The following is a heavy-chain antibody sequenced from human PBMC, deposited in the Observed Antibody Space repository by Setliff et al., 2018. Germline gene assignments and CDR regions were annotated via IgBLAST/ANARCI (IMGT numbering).Heavy chain of an antibody. Sequence: LSLTCAASGFAFSNYGIHWVRQAPGKGLEWVTFISYDGSYTNYADSVKGRFTISGDNSKNTLSLQLNSLRAEDTAVYYCARDRISRYYDSGAHAFDIWGQGTMVTVSS. D-gene: IGHD3-22*01. J-gene: IGHJ3*02. V-gene: IGHV3-30*07. CDR3: ARDRISRYYDSGAHAFDI. CDR1: GFAFSNYG. CDR2: ISYDGSYT.